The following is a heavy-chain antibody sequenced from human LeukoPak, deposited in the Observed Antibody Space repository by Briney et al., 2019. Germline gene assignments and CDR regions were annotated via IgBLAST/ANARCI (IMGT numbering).Heavy chain of an antibody. CDR1: GDSISSSRYY. CDR3: ARGLNDSWTGENY. J-gene: IGHJ4*02. D-gene: IGHD3-3*01. Sequence: PSETLSLTCTVSGDSISSSRYYWGWIRQPPGKGLEWIGSIYYSGSIWYHPSLKSRVTISVDTSKNQFSLKVRYVTAADTAVYYCARGLNDSWTGENYWGQGTLVTVSS. CDR2: IYYSGSI. V-gene: IGHV4-39*01.